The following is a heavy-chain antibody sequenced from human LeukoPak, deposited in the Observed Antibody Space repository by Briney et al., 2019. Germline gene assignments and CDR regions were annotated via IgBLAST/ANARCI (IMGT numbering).Heavy chain of an antibody. V-gene: IGHV3-9*01. Sequence: GGSLRLSCAASGFTFDDYAMHWVRQAPGKDLEWVSGISWNSGSIGYADSVKGRFTISRDNAKNSLYLQMNSLRAEDTALYYCAKVTERYHYYYYGMDVWGQGTTVTVSS. CDR1: GFTFDDYA. J-gene: IGHJ6*02. D-gene: IGHD1-1*01. CDR2: ISWNSGSI. CDR3: AKVTERYHYYYYGMDV.